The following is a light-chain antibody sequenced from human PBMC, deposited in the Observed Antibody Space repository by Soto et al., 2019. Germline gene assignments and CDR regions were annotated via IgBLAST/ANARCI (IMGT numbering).Light chain of an antibody. CDR2: TAS. J-gene: IGKJ3*01. Sequence: IQLSQSPSFLSASIGDRVTITCRASQCINNYLAWYQQTPGKAPKLLISTASILQNGVPSRFSGSGSGTEFTLTISSLQPEDFAVYYCQQRSNWPPFTFGPGTKVDI. V-gene: IGKV1-9*01. CDR3: QQRSNWPPFT. CDR1: QCINNY.